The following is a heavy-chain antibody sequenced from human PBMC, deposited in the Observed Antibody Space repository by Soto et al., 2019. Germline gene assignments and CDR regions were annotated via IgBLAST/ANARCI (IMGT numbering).Heavy chain of an antibody. CDR1: GFTFSSYW. J-gene: IGHJ4*02. D-gene: IGHD6-19*01. V-gene: IGHV3-74*01. Sequence: EVQLVESGGGLVQPGGSLRLSCAASGFTFSSYWMHWVRQAPGKGLVWVSRINRDVSSTSYADSVKGRFTISRDNAKNTLYLQMNILRAEDTAVYYCAVAVAGPTAIGYWGQGTLVTVSS. CDR2: INRDVSST. CDR3: AVAVAGPTAIGY.